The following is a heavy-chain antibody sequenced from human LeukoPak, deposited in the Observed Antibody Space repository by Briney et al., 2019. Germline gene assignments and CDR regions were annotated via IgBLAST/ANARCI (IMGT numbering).Heavy chain of an antibody. D-gene: IGHD3-10*01. CDR3: ARGGREFRFDP. Sequence: PSETLSLTCTVSGGSISSHYWSWIRQPPGQGMEWIGYIYYSGSTNYNPSLKSRVTISVDTSKNQFSLKLSSVTAADTAVYYCARGGREFRFDPWGQGTLVTVSS. CDR1: GGSISSHY. CDR2: IYYSGST. J-gene: IGHJ5*02. V-gene: IGHV4-59*11.